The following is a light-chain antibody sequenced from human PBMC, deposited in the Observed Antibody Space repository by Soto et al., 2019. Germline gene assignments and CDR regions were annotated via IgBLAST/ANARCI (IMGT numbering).Light chain of an antibody. Sequence: VLTQSPATLSLSPGESATLSCRASQSIHTSLAWYQQKSGKPPRLVIYDSTLRANGVPDRFGGSRSGTEFTLTINSLEPEDFAVYYCQQRNVWPPITCGQGTRLEIK. CDR1: QSIHTS. J-gene: IGKJ5*01. V-gene: IGKV3-11*01. CDR3: QQRNVWPPIT. CDR2: DST.